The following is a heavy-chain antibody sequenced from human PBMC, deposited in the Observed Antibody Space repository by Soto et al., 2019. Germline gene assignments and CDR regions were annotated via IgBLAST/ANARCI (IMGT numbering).Heavy chain of an antibody. CDR2: IYYSGST. Sequence: SETLSLTCTVSGGSISSGDYYWSWIRQPPGKGLEWIGYIYYSGSTYYNPSLKSRVTIPVDTSKNQFSLKLSSVTAADTAVYYCARYSSSWFEYFQHRGQGTLVTVSS. J-gene: IGHJ1*01. CDR3: ARYSSSWFEYFQH. CDR1: GGSISSGDYY. D-gene: IGHD6-13*01. V-gene: IGHV4-30-4*01.